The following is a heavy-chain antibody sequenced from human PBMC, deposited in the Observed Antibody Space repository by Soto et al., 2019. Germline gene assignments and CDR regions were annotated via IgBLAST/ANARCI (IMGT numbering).Heavy chain of an antibody. Sequence: PSETLSLTCTVSGGSVSSGSYYWSWIRQPPGKGLEWIGYIYYSGSTNYNPSLKSRVTISVDTSKNQFSLKLSSVTAADTAVYYCARGYRGYYFDYWGQGTLVTVSS. CDR3: ARGYRGYYFDY. J-gene: IGHJ4*02. V-gene: IGHV4-61*01. CDR2: IYYSGST. D-gene: IGHD1-26*01. CDR1: GGSVSSGSYY.